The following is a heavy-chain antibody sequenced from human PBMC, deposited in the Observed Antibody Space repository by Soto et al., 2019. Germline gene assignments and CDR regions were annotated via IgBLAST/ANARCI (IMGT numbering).Heavy chain of an antibody. J-gene: IGHJ4*02. Sequence: EVQLVESGGGLVQPGGSLRLSCAASGFTFSNFWMNWVRQAPGRGLEWLAIIRQDGSADLYVDSLKDRFTISRDNAKNSLYLQIHSLRADDTAVYYCAGGSGWLIDHWGQGTLVTVSS. CDR2: IRQDGSAD. D-gene: IGHD3-10*01. CDR3: AGGSGWLIDH. CDR1: GFTFSNFW. V-gene: IGHV3-7*04.